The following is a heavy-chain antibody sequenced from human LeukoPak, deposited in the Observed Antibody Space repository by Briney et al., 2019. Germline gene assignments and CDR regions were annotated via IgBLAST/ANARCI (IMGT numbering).Heavy chain of an antibody. CDR3: ARVRGFTMVRGASWVGSGAFDI. V-gene: IGHV3-21*01. J-gene: IGHJ3*02. Sequence: GGSLRLSCAASGFTFSSYSMYWVRQAPGKGLEWISSISSSSYYIYYADSVKGRFTISRDNAKNSLYPQMNSLRAEDTAVYYCARVRGFTMVRGASWVGSGAFDIWGQGTMVTVSS. D-gene: IGHD3-10*01. CDR1: GFTFSSYS. CDR2: ISSSSYYI.